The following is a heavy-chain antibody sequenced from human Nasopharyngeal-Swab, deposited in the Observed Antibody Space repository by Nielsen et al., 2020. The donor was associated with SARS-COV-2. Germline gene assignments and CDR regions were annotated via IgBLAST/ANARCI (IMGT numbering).Heavy chain of an antibody. CDR2: IWYDGSNK. Sequence: GESLKISCAASGFSFSTYGMHWVGQSPVKGLEWLTNIWYDGSNKYYADSVKGRFTVSRDNSKNTLFLEMDSLRAEDTAVYYCARGSSVHAFDVWGQGTEVTVSS. D-gene: IGHD3-10*01. V-gene: IGHV3-33*01. CDR1: GFSFSTYG. J-gene: IGHJ3*01. CDR3: ARGSSVHAFDV.